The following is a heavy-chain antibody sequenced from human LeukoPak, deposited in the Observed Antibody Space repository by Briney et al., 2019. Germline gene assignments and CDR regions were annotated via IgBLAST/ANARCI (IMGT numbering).Heavy chain of an antibody. D-gene: IGHD4-17*01. CDR1: GFTFDDYG. V-gene: IGHV3-20*04. J-gene: IGHJ6*03. CDR3: ARHPGDPTYYYYYMDV. CDR2: INWNGGST. Sequence: GGSLRLSCAASGFTFDDYGMGWVRQAPGKGLEWVSGINWNGGSTGYADSVKGRFTISRDNAKNSLYLQMNSLRAEDTALYYCARHPGDPTYYYYYMDVWGKGTTVTVSS.